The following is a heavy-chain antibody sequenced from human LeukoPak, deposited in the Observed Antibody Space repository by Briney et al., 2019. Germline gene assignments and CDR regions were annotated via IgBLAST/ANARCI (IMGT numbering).Heavy chain of an antibody. J-gene: IGHJ4*02. CDR1: GFSLSRYW. CDR2: MKQDGSEK. CDR3: ARDHALLWFGELTHPLDY. V-gene: IGHV3-7*03. Sequence: GGSLRLSCAASGFSLSRYWMSWVRQAPGKGLEWVANMKQDGSEKKYVDSVKGRFTISRDNAKNSLYLQMNSLRAEDTAVYYCARDHALLWFGELTHPLDYWGQGTLVTVSS. D-gene: IGHD3-10*01.